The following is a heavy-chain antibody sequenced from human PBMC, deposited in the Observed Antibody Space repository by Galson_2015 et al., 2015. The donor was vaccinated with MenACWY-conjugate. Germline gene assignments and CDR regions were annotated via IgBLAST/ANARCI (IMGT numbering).Heavy chain of an antibody. CDR3: VRALNGDADY. CDR2: MNGDGSII. CDR1: GFSVSDNN. Sequence: SLRLSCAASGFSVSDNNMNWVRQLPGEGLIWVSRMNGDGSIIDYADSVKGRFTTSRDNAKNMVFLQMDRLRAEDTAVYYCVRALNGDADYWGQGTLVTVSS. J-gene: IGHJ4*02. D-gene: IGHD2-21*02. V-gene: IGHV3-74*01.